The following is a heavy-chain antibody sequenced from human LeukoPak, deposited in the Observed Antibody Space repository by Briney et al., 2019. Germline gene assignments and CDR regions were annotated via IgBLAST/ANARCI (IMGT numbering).Heavy chain of an antibody. D-gene: IGHD5-24*01. Sequence: SETLSLTCAVSGYSISSGYYWGWIRQPPGKGLEWIGSLYHSGSTYYNPSLKSRVTISVDTSKNPFSLKLSSVTAADTAVYYCARSPERWLQLLIDYWGQGTLVTVSS. J-gene: IGHJ4*02. CDR1: GYSISSGYY. CDR3: ARSPERWLQLLIDY. V-gene: IGHV4-38-2*01. CDR2: LYHSGST.